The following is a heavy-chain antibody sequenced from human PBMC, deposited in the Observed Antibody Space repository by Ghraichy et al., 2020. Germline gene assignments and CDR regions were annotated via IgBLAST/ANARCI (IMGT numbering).Heavy chain of an antibody. D-gene: IGHD3-3*01. CDR1: GGTFSSYA. J-gene: IGHJ6*02. Sequence: SVKVSCKASGGTFSSYAISWVRQAPGQGLEWMGRIIPILGIANYAQKFQGRVTITADKSTSTAYMELSSLRSEDTAVYYCASGYDFWSGNYYYGMDVWGQGTTVTVSS. CDR3: ASGYDFWSGNYYYGMDV. CDR2: IIPILGIA. V-gene: IGHV1-69*04.